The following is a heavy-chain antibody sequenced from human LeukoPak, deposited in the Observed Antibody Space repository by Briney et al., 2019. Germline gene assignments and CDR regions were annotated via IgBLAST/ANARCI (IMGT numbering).Heavy chain of an antibody. CDR3: ARGGGCTTTSCDFDW. V-gene: IGHV4-59*02. J-gene: IGHJ4*02. D-gene: IGHD2-8*01. CDR2: IHHSGTT. CDR1: GDSVSRHL. Sequence: SETLSLTCTVSGDSVSRHLWNWIRQPPGKGLEWIGYIHHSGTTNYNPSLKSRDAISVDTSKNQCSLKLSSVTAADTAVYFCARGGGCTTTSCDFDWWGQGTQVTVSS.